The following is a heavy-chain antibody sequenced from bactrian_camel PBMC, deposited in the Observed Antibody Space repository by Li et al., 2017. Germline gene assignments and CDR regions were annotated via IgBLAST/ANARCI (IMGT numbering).Heavy chain of an antibody. V-gene: IGHV3S31*01. Sequence: VESGGGLVQPGGSLRLSCATSGFTFSSYAMSWVRQAPGKGLEWVSSINSGGTTYYPDSVKDRFTISRDNAKNTLYLQLTSLKTEDTAMYYCAKVKADYNEYDYWGQGTQVTVS. CDR1: GFTFSSYA. D-gene: IGHD4*01. CDR3: AKVKADYNEYDY. J-gene: IGHJ4*01. CDR2: INSGGTT.